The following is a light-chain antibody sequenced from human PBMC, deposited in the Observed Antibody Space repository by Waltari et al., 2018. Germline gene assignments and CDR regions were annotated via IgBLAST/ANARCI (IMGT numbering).Light chain of an antibody. V-gene: IGKV3-11*02. Sequence: DIVMTQSPSTLSSSLGERATISCRASQSISGYLAWYQQKPGRAPKLLLYDASNWATGIPARFSGSGSGRDFTLTISSLEPEDFAVYSCQQRNSWPRTFGEGTKVEI. CDR1: QSISGY. CDR2: DAS. CDR3: QQRNSWPRT. J-gene: IGKJ4*01.